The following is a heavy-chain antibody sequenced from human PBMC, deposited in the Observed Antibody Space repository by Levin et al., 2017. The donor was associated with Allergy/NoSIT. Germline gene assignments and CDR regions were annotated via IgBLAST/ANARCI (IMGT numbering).Heavy chain of an antibody. V-gene: IGHV4-4*02. J-gene: IGHJ4*02. CDR3: ARDYGTRYSSGWLGFDY. CDR2: IYRSGST. D-gene: IGHD6-19*01. CDR1: GGSISSNNW. Sequence: SCSVSGGSISSNNWWSWVRQPPGKGLEWIGEIYRSGSTNYNPSLKSRVTISVDKSKNQFSLKLSSVTAADTAVYYCARDYGTRYSSGWLGFDYWGQGTLVTVSS.